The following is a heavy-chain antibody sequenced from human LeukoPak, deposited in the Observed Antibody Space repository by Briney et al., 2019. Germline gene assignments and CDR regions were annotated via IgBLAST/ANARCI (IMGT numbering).Heavy chain of an antibody. D-gene: IGHD3-16*02. V-gene: IGHV3-7*01. Sequence: GGSLRLSCVASGFTFSSYWMSWVRQAPGKGLEWVAIIKQDGSEKYYVDSVKGRFTISRDNAKNSLYLQMNSLRAEDTAVYYCARDSYDYVWGSYRYTAQDYWGQGTLVTVSS. CDR2: IKQDGSEK. CDR3: ARDSYDYVWGSYRYTAQDY. J-gene: IGHJ4*02. CDR1: GFTFSSYW.